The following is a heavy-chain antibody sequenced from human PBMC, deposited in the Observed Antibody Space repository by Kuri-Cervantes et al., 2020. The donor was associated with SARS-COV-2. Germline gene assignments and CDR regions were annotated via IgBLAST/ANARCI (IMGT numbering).Heavy chain of an antibody. V-gene: IGHV3-30-3*01. CDR3: ARDQQYYDFWSGLTNYYYYGMDV. CDR1: GFTFSNYA. D-gene: IGHD3-3*01. CDR2: ISYDGSNK. J-gene: IGHJ6*02. Sequence: GGSLRLSCAASGFTFSNYAMHWVRQAPGKGLEWVAVISYDGSNKYYADSVKGRFTISRDNSKNTVYLQMNSLRAEDTAVYYCARDQQYYDFWSGLTNYYYYGMDVWGQGTTVTVSS.